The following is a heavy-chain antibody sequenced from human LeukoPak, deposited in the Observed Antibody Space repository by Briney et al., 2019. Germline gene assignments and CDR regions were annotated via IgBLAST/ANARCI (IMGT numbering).Heavy chain of an antibody. D-gene: IGHD3-3*01. J-gene: IGHJ4*02. V-gene: IGHV3-30-3*01. Sequence: GGSLRLSCAASGFTFSSYAMHGVRQAPGKGLEWVAVISYDGSNKYYADSVKGRFTISRDNSKNTLYLQMNSLRAEDTAVYYCARGGILTIFGVVPVDYWGQGTLVTVCS. CDR3: ARGGILTIFGVVPVDY. CDR1: GFTFSSYA. CDR2: ISYDGSNK.